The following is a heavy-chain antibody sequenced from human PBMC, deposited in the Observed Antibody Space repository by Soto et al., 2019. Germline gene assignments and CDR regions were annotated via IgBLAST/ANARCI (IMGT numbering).Heavy chain of an antibody. D-gene: IGHD3-3*01. V-gene: IGHV1-69*01. CDR1: GGNFSRYA. CDR3: ARDQFRELILEWFVLSIDYFDW. Sequence: QVPLAQSGAEVKKPGSSLKVSCKASGGNFSRYAITWVRQAPRQGLDRVGGIIPIFGTPNYAQKFQGRVTITAREFTITANMELSGLRSEDTAVYYCARDQFRELILEWFVLSIDYFDWWGRGTRAAVSS. J-gene: IGHJ4*02. CDR2: IIPIFGTP.